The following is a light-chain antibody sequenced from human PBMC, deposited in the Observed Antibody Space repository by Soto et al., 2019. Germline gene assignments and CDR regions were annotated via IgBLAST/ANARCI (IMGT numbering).Light chain of an antibody. CDR3: AAWNDGLSGFV. CDR1: SYDIGSNA. Sequence: QSVLAQPPSTSRTPGQSVTISCSGSSYDIGSNAVYWYQQLPGTAPKLLIYRNNQRPSGVPDRFSGTKSGTSASLAISGLRSDDEADYYSAAWNDGLSGFVFGTVTKVTVL. V-gene: IGLV1-47*01. CDR2: RNN. J-gene: IGLJ1*01.